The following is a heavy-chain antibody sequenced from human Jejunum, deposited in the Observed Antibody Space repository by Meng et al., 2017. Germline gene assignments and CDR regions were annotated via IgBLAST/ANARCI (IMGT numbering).Heavy chain of an antibody. CDR1: GHTFTNYG. CDR3: MRGGMTSETTFFLH. CDR2: ISADNGNA. D-gene: IGHD3-3*02. Sequence: QVQLVQSGAGVKEAGASGKVSCKASGHTFTNYGINWVRQAPGQGLEWMAWISADNGNAKYAQNLQDRVTLTTETSTTTAYMELRNLRSDDTAVYYCMRGGMTSETTFFLHWGQGTLVTVSS. J-gene: IGHJ4*02. V-gene: IGHV1-18*01.